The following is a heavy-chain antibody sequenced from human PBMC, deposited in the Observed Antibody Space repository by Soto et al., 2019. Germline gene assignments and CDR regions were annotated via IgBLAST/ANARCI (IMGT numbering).Heavy chain of an antibody. D-gene: IGHD6-19*01. CDR3: ARDGITPLTGYSSGWYLGY. CDR1: GFTFSSYG. J-gene: IGHJ4*02. V-gene: IGHV3-33*01. CDR2: IWYDGSNK. Sequence: QVQLVESGGGVVQPGRSRRLSCAASGFTFSSYGMHWVRQAPGKGLEWVAVIWYDGSNKYYADSVKGRFTISRDNSKNTLYLQMNSLRAEDTAVYYCARDGITPLTGYSSGWYLGYWGQGTLVTVSS.